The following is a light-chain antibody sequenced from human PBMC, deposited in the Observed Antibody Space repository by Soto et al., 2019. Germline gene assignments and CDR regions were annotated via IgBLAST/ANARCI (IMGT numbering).Light chain of an antibody. Sequence: DIQMTQSPSSLSASVGDRVTITCRASQSISSYLNWYQQKPGKAPKILIYAASSLQCGIPSRFSGSGSGTDFTLIISSLQPEDFATYYCQQSYSTVTFGGGTKVEIK. CDR3: QQSYSTVT. CDR1: QSISSY. CDR2: AAS. V-gene: IGKV1-39*01. J-gene: IGKJ4*02.